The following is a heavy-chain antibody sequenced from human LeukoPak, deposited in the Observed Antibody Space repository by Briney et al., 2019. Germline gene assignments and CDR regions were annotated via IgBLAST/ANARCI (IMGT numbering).Heavy chain of an antibody. V-gene: IGHV5-51*01. Sequence: GESLKISCQASGYSFTSSWIGWARQMAGKCLECMAIINPGDSDTRYSPSFQGQVTISADKSISTVYLQWGSLKASDTAMYYCARQPGAGWFDPWGQGTLVTVSS. J-gene: IGHJ5*02. D-gene: IGHD3-10*01. CDR2: INPGDSDT. CDR1: GYSFTSSW. CDR3: ARQPGAGWFDP.